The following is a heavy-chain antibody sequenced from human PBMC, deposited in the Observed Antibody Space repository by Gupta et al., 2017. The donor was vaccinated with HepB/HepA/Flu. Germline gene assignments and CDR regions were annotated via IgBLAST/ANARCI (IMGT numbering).Heavy chain of an antibody. V-gene: IGHV1-58*01. CDR1: GFTFTSSA. CDR3: AALNYYDSSGYYYFDY. J-gene: IGHJ4*02. D-gene: IGHD3-22*01. Sequence: QMQLVQSGPEVKKPGTSVKVSCKASGFTFTSSAVQWVRQARGQRLEWIGWIVVGSGNTNYAQKFQERVTITRDMSTSTAYMELSSLRSEDTAVYYCAALNYYDSSGYYYFDYWGQGTLVTVSS. CDR2: IVVGSGNT.